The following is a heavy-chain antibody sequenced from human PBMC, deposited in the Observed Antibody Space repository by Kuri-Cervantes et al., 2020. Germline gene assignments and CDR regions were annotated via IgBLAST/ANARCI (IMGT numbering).Heavy chain of an antibody. CDR1: GFTFSNYD. V-gene: IGHV3-11*01. D-gene: IGHD1-1*01. CDR2: ISSSGSTI. CDR3: ARTLEMDYLFLAW. J-gene: IGHJ4*02. Sequence: GGTLRLSCAASGFTFSNYDMHWVRQATGKGLEGVSYISSSGSTIYYADSVKGRFTISRDNAKNSLYLQMNSLRAEDTAVYYCARTLEMDYLFLAWGGQGTLVTVSS.